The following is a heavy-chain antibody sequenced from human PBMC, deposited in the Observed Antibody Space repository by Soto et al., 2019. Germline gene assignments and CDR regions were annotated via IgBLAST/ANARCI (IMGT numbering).Heavy chain of an antibody. J-gene: IGHJ5*02. CDR3: AKNQRPLDYYDSSGYSPFDP. V-gene: IGHV3-23*01. CDR1: GFTFIYYA. D-gene: IGHD3-22*01. Sequence: GALRLSCSASGFTFIYYAVGWVRQAPGKGLEWVSAIGGGGVPTYHADSVKGRFTISRDNSKNTLYLQMNSLRAEDTAVYYCAKNQRPLDYYDSSGYSPFDPWGQGTLVTVSS. CDR2: IGGGGVPT.